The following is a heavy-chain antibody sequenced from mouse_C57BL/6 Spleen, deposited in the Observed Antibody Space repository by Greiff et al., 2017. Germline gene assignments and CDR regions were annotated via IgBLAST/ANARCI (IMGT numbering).Heavy chain of an antibody. D-gene: IGHD2-14*01. CDR2: IYPRDGST. Sequence: VQLQESDAELVKPGASVKISCKASGYTFTDHTIHWMKQRPEQGLEWIGYIYPRDGSTKYNEKFKGKATLTADKSSSTAYMQLNSLTSEDSAVYFCARYRVYRNYFDDWGQGTTLTVSS. CDR3: ARYRVYRNYFDD. J-gene: IGHJ2*01. CDR1: GYTFTDHT. V-gene: IGHV1-78*01.